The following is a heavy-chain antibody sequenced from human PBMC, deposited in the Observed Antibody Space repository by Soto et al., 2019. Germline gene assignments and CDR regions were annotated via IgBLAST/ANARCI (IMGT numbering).Heavy chain of an antibody. V-gene: IGHV4-31*03. J-gene: IGHJ4*02. D-gene: IGHD6-13*01. Sequence: QVQLQESGPGLVKPSQTLSLTCTVSGGSISSGGYYWSWIRQHPGQGLEWIGYIYYSGSTYYNPSLKSRVTISVDTSKNQFALKLSSVTAADTAVYYCARVEGGGIAAAGRDYWGQRTLVTVST. CDR3: ARVEGGGIAAAGRDY. CDR1: GGSISSGGYY. CDR2: IYYSGST.